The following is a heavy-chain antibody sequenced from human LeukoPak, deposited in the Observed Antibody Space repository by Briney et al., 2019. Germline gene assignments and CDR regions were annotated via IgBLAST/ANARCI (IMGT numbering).Heavy chain of an antibody. CDR1: GGSFNGYY. V-gene: IGHV4-34*01. CDR3: ARGDGYSYGFDY. CDR2: INHGGST. J-gene: IGHJ4*02. D-gene: IGHD5-18*01. Sequence: SETLSLTCAVYGGSFNGYYWSWIRQPPGKGLEWIGEINHGGSTNYNPSLKSRVTISVDTSKNQFSLKLSSVTAADTAVYYCARGDGYSYGFDYWGQGTLVTVSS.